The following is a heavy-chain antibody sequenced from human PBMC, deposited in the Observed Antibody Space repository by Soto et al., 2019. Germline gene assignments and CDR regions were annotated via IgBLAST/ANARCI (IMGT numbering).Heavy chain of an antibody. Sequence: SETLSLTCTVFGGSISSYYWSWIRQPPGKGLEWIGYINHSGSTNYNPSLESRVTISVDTSKNQFSLKLSSVTAADTAVYYCARAVPAAHAFDIWGQGTMVTVSS. J-gene: IGHJ3*02. CDR2: INHSGST. CDR3: ARAVPAAHAFDI. D-gene: IGHD2-2*01. CDR1: GGSISSYY. V-gene: IGHV4-59*12.